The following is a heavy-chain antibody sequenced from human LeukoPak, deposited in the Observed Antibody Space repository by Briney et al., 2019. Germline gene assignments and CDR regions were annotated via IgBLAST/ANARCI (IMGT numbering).Heavy chain of an antibody. J-gene: IGHJ4*02. CDR1: GGSISSGGYY. D-gene: IGHD2-2*01. CDR2: IYHSGST. V-gene: IGHV4-30-2*01. Sequence: PSETLSLTCTVSGGSISSGGYYWSWIRQPPGKGLEWIGYIYHSGSTYHNPSLKSRVTISVDRSKNQFSLKLSSVTAADTAVYYCARGKIVVVPAATLDYWGQGTLVTVSS. CDR3: ARGKIVVVPAATLDY.